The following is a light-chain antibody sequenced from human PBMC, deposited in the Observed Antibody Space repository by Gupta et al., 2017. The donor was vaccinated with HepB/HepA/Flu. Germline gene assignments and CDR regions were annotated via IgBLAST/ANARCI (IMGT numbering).Light chain of an antibody. CDR2: EVT. Sequence: QSALTQPASVSGSPGQSITISCTGTSSDVGSYNFVSWYQQHPGKAPKLMIYEVTKRPSGDSNRFSGSKSGNTASLTIAGLQAEDEADYYCCSDEGSNAFYVFGSGTKVTVL. V-gene: IGLV2-23*02. CDR1: SSDVGSYNF. CDR3: CSDEGSNAFYV. J-gene: IGLJ1*01.